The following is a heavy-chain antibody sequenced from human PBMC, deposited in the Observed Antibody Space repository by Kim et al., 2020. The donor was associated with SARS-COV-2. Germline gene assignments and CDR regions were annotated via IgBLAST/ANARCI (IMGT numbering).Heavy chain of an antibody. CDR3: ARGGMVRGGQGRETYFDY. Sequence: GGSLRLSCAASGFTVSSNYMSWVRQAPGKGLEWVSVIYSGGSTYYADSVKGRFTISRDNSKNTLYLQMNSLRAEDTAVYYCARGGMVRGGQGRETYFDYWGQGTLVTVSS. J-gene: IGHJ4*02. CDR1: GFTVSSNY. V-gene: IGHV3-53*01. D-gene: IGHD3-10*01. CDR2: IYSGGST.